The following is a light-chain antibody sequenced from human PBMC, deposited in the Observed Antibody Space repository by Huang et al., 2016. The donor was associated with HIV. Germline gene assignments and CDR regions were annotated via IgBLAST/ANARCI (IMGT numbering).Light chain of an antibody. Sequence: EIVLTQSPGTLSLSPGERATLSCRASQSVTSNYLARYQQRRGQAPRPLIYGATSRATGSPPSFTGSGSWTHFTLTISRLAPEDFAVYYCQQYTTSPPLTFGGGTRVELK. CDR3: QQYTTSPPLT. CDR2: GAT. CDR1: QSVTSNY. J-gene: IGKJ4*01. V-gene: IGKV3-20*01.